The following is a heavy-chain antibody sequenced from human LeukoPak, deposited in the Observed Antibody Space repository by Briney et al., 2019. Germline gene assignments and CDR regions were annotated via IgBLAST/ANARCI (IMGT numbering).Heavy chain of an antibody. CDR2: ISSSSSYI. CDR1: GFTFSSYS. V-gene: IGHV3-21*01. Sequence: PGGSLRLSCAASGFTFSSYSMNWVRQAPGKGLEWVSSISSSSSYIYYADSVKGRFTISRDNAKNSLYLQMNSLRAEDTAVYYCARVRWVGTIRGAHDYWGQGTLVTVSS. D-gene: IGHD5-12*01. CDR3: ARVRWVGTIRGAHDY. J-gene: IGHJ4*02.